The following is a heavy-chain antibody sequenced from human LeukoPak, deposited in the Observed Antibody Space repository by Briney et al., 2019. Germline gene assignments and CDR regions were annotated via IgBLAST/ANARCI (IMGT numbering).Heavy chain of an antibody. D-gene: IGHD3-16*01. J-gene: IGHJ4*02. V-gene: IGHV3-9*03. CDR3: AKAISLTATAPLDY. Sequence: RSLRLSCAASGFTFCDYAMHWHRPAPGKGLEWVSGISWNSGSIGYVDSVKGRFAISSDNAKNSLYLQMNSLRAEDMALYYCAKAISLTATAPLDYWGQGTLVTVSS. CDR1: GFTFCDYA. CDR2: ISWNSGSI.